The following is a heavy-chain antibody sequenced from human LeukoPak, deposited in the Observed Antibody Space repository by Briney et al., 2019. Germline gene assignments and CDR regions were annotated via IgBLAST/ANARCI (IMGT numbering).Heavy chain of an antibody. CDR1: GYTFTSYY. CDR2: INPSGGST. Sequence: ASVKVSCKASGYTFTSYYMHWVRQAPGPGLEWIGIINPSGGSTSYAQKFQGRVTMTRDMSTSTVYMELSSLRSEDTAMYYCARGWMVRGVRGLGIWGQGTMVTVSS. J-gene: IGHJ3*02. CDR3: ARGWMVRGVRGLGI. V-gene: IGHV1-46*01. D-gene: IGHD3-10*01.